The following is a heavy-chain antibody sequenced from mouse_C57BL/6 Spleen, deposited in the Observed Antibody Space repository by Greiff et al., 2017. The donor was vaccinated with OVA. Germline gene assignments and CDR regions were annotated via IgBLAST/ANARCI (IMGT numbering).Heavy chain of an antibody. V-gene: IGHV2-6-1*01. J-gene: IGHJ4*01. Sequence: VQLQESGPGLVAPSQSLSITCTVSGFSLTSYGVHWVRQPPGKGLEWLVVIWSDGSTTYNSALKSRLSISKDNSKSQVFLKMNSLQTDDTAMYYCARHDDYDAAYAMDYWGQGTSVTVSS. D-gene: IGHD2-4*01. CDR3: ARHDDYDAAYAMDY. CDR1: GFSLTSYG. CDR2: IWSDGST.